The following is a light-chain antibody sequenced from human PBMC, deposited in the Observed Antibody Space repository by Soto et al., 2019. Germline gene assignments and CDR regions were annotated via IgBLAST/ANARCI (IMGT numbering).Light chain of an antibody. CDR3: SAWDDSLSGVV. J-gene: IGLJ2*01. Sequence: QSVLTQPPSASATPGQRVSISCSGSSSNIGTNFVSWYQQLPGTAPKLLIYSNDQRPSGVPDRFSGSKSGTSASLAISGLRSEDEADYYCSAWDDSLSGVVFGGGTKLTVL. V-gene: IGLV1-47*02. CDR1: SSNIGTNF. CDR2: SND.